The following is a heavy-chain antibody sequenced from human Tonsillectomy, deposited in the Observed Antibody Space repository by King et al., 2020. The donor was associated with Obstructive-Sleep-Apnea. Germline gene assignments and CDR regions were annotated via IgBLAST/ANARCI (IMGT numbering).Heavy chain of an antibody. CDR3: ACQGALVELRDDAFDI. V-gene: IGHV5-51*01. J-gene: IGHJ3*02. CDR1: GHIFTRDWIGYW. CDR2: IYPGYSDT. D-gene: IGHD1-7*01. Sequence: QLVQSGAEVKKPGESLKISCKGSGHIFTRDWIGYWIGWVRQMPGKGLEWMGIIYPGYSDTRYSPSFQGQVTISVDKSISTAYLQWSSLKASDTAMYYCACQGALVELRDDAFDIWGQATMVTVSP.